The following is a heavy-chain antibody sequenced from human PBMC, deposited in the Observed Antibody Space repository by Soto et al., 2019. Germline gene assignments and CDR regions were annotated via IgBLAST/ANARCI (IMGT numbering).Heavy chain of an antibody. D-gene: IGHD4-17*01. Sequence: PSETLSLTCTVSGVSISSGDYYLSWIRQPPGKGLEWIGYIYYNGNTYYNPSLKSRVTISVDTSKNQFSLKLSSVTAADTAVFYCASYYGDYGYYFDYWGQGTLVTVSS. V-gene: IGHV4-30-4*01. CDR1: GVSISSGDYY. J-gene: IGHJ4*02. CDR2: IYYNGNT. CDR3: ASYYGDYGYYFDY.